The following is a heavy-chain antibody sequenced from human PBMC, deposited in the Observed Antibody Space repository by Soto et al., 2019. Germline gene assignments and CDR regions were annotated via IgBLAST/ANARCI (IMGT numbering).Heavy chain of an antibody. V-gene: IGHV3-74*01. CDR1: GFSFSDDW. J-gene: IGHJ4*02. CDR2: VSSVGSTT. D-gene: IGHD1-26*01. Sequence: GGSLRLSCEASGFSFSDDWMHWVRQAPGKGLVWVSSVSSVGSTTDYADSVKGRFTISRDNAKNTLYLQMNSLGAEDTSVYYCVRGKYSGSYFFDYWGQGTLVTVSS. CDR3: VRGKYSGSYFFDY.